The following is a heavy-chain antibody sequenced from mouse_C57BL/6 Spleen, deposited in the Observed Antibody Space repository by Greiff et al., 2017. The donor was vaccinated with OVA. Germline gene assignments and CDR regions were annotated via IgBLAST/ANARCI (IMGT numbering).Heavy chain of an antibody. D-gene: IGHD1-1*02. V-gene: IGHV1-82*01. J-gene: IGHJ2*01. CDR3: ARGNGPYFDY. CDR2: IYPGDGDT. Sequence: QVQLKESGPELVKPGASVKISCKASGYAFSSSWMNWVQQRPGKGLEWIGRIYPGDGDTNYNGKFKGKATLTADKSSSTAYMQLSSLTSEDSAVYFCARGNGPYFDYWGKGTTLTVSS. CDR1: GYAFSSSW.